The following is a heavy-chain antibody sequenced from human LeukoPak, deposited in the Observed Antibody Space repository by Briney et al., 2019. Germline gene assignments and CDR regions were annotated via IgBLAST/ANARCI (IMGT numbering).Heavy chain of an antibody. J-gene: IGHJ4*02. V-gene: IGHV1-24*01. CDR1: GYTLTELA. CDR3: ATTLNTVTTNPTFDY. Sequence: VASVTVSCKVSGYTLTELAMHWVRQAPGKGLEWMGGFDPEDGETTYPQKFQGRVTMTEDTSTDTAYMELTSLRSEDTAVYYCATTLNTVTTNPTFDYWGQGTLVTVSS. CDR2: FDPEDGET. D-gene: IGHD4-17*01.